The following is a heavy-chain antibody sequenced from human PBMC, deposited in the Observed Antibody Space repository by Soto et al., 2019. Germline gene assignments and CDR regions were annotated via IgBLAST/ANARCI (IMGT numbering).Heavy chain of an antibody. Sequence: QVQLVESGGGVVQPGRSLRLSCAASGFTFSSYGMHWVRQAPGKGLEWVAVIWYDGSNKYYADSVKGRFTISRDNSKNTLYLQMNSLRAEDTAVYYCARDITVTTGYHYYYYYGMDVWGQGTKVTVSS. CDR2: IWYDGSNK. CDR1: GFTFSSYG. CDR3: ARDITVTTGYHYYYYYGMDV. V-gene: IGHV3-33*01. J-gene: IGHJ6*02. D-gene: IGHD4-17*01.